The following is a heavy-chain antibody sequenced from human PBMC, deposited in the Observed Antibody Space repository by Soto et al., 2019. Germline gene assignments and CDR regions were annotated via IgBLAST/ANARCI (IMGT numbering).Heavy chain of an antibody. CDR1: GFTFSSYW. CDR2: INSDGSST. J-gene: IGHJ6*03. Sequence: GGSLRLSCAASGFTFSSYWMHWVRQAPGKGLVWVSRINSDGSSTSYADSVKGRSTISRDNAKNTLYLQMNSLRAEDTAVYYCARGDIVVVPAAMLYYYYMDVWGKGTTVTVSS. D-gene: IGHD2-2*01. CDR3: ARGDIVVVPAAMLYYYYMDV. V-gene: IGHV3-74*01.